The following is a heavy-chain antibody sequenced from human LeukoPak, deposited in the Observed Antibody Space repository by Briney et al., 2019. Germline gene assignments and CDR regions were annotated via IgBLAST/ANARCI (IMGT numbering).Heavy chain of an antibody. D-gene: IGHD4-11*01. CDR2: IIPIFGAP. J-gene: IGHJ6*03. V-gene: IGHV1-69*06. CDR1: GGTFSTYP. Sequence: SVKVSCILSGGTFSTYPINWVRQGPGQGLEWMGKIIPIFGAPDYAQKFQGRVTITADKSTNTAFMELISVRSDDTAVYYCATPRRPTDYYYYSMNVWGNGTTVTVSS. CDR3: ATPRRPTDYYYYSMNV.